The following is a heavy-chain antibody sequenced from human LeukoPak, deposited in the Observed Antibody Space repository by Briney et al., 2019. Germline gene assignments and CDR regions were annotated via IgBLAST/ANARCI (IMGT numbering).Heavy chain of an antibody. Sequence: GGSLRLSCAASRFTFSSYSMNWVRQAPGKGLEWVSSISSSSSYIYYADSVKGRFTISRDNAKNSLYLQMNSLRAEGTAVYYCARPTSGGGGLDPWGQGTLVTVSS. J-gene: IGHJ5*02. CDR2: ISSSSSYI. CDR3: ARPTSGGGGLDP. V-gene: IGHV3-21*01. D-gene: IGHD3-16*01. CDR1: RFTFSSYS.